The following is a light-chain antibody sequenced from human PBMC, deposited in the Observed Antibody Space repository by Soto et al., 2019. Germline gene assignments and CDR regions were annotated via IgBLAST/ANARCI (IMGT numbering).Light chain of an antibody. CDR2: DKK. CDR1: RSNIGADYD. CDR3: QSYDISLDAYV. Sequence: SVLTQPTSVSGAPGQTVTISCTGSRSNIGADYDVHWYQHLPETAPKILFSDKKNRPSGVPDRFSESRSGTSASLVITGLQAKDEGDYYCQSYDISLDAYVFGTGTKVTVL. J-gene: IGLJ1*01. V-gene: IGLV1-40*01.